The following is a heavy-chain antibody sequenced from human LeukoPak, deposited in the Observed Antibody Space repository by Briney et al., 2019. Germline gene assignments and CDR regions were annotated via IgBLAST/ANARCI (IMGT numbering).Heavy chain of an antibody. CDR3: ARGDSSGFTIDY. D-gene: IGHD3-22*01. J-gene: IGHJ4*02. CDR2: IYYGGST. Sequence: SETLSLTCTVSGGSISSYYWSWIRQPPGKGLEWIGYIYYGGSTNYNPSLKSRVTISVDTSKNQFSLKLSSVTAADTAVYYCARGDSSGFTIDYWGQGTLVTVSS. V-gene: IGHV4-59*01. CDR1: GGSISSYY.